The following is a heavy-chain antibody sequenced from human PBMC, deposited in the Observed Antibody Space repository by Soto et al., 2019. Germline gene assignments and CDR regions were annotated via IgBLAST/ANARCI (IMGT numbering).Heavy chain of an antibody. D-gene: IGHD3-10*01. V-gene: IGHV4-39*07. J-gene: IGHJ3*02. CDR3: ARVWGGAFDI. CDR1: GGSISSSSFH. Sequence: SETLSLTCTVSGGSISSSSFHWGWIRQPPGKGLEWIGSIYYSGSTYYSPSLKSRVTISVDTSKNQFSLKLSSVTAADTAVYYCARVWGGAFDIWGQGTMVT. CDR2: IYYSGST.